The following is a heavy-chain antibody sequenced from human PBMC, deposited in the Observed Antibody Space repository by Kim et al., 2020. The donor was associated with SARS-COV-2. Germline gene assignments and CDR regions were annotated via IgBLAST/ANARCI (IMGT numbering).Heavy chain of an antibody. V-gene: IGHV3-73*01. CDR3: TRLHDILTGYIL. D-gene: IGHD3-9*01. CDR2: IKSKAKRYAT. J-gene: IGHJ4*02. CDR1: GFSFSGSA. Sequence: GGSLRLSCAASGFSFSGSAVHWVRQASGKGLEWVARIKSKAKRYATAYAESVKGRFTISRDDSKNTADLQMNSLKIEDTAVYYCTRLHDILTGYILWGQGALVTVSS.